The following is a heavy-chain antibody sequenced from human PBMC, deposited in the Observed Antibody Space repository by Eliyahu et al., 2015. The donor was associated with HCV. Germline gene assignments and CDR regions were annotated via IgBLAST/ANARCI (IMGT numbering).Heavy chain of an antibody. V-gene: IGHV3-74*01. D-gene: IGHD1-26*01. CDR2: INRDGSTT. J-gene: IGHJ4*02. CDR3: GRDLVGATTDY. CDR1: GFIFSDYW. Sequence: EVQLVESGGGLVQPGGSLRLSCAASGFIFSDYWMHWVRQAPGKGLVWVSRINRDGSTTDYADSVKGRFTISRDNAKNTVYLQMNSLRAEDTAVYFCGRDLVGATTDYWGQGTLVTVSS.